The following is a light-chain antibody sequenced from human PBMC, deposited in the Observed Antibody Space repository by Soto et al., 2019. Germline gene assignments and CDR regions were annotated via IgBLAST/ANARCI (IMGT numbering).Light chain of an antibody. J-gene: IGKJ3*01. CDR3: QQCGSSIT. CDR1: QSVSSSY. V-gene: IGKV3-20*01. CDR2: GAS. Sequence: EIVLTQSPGTLSLSPGERATLSCRASQSVSSSYLAWYQQKPGQAPRLLIYGASNRATGIPDRFSGSGSGTDFTLSITRLEPEAFAVYYCQQCGSSITFGPGTKVDIK.